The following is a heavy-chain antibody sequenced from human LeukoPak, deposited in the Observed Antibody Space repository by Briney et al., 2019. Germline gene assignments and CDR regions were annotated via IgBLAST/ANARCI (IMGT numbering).Heavy chain of an antibody. J-gene: IGHJ4*02. D-gene: IGHD2-8*01. CDR1: GGSISSYY. Sequence: SETLSLTCTVSGGSISSYYWSWIRQPPGKGLEWIGYIYYSGSTNYNPSLKSRVTISVDTSKKQFSLKLSSVTAADTAVYYCARMSVFGVDRQSILDYWGQGTLVTVSS. V-gene: IGHV4-59*01. CDR2: IYYSGST. CDR3: ARMSVFGVDRQSILDY.